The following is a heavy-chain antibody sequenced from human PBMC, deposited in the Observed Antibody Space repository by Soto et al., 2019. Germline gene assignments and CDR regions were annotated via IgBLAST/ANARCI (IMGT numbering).Heavy chain of an antibody. CDR1: GFTFSGSA. V-gene: IGHV3-73*01. CDR2: IRSKSNSYAT. D-gene: IGHD4-17*01. CDR3: TRGYGDYVRDY. Sequence: EVQLVESGGGLVPPGGSLKLSCAVSGFTFSGSAMHWVRQASGKGLEWVGRIRSKSNSYATAYAASVKGRFTISRDDSKNTAYLQMNSLKTEDTAVYYCTRGYGDYVRDYWGQGTLVTVSS. J-gene: IGHJ4*02.